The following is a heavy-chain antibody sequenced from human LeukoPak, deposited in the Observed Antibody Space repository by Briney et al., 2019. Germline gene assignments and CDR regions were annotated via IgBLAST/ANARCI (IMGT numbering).Heavy chain of an antibody. D-gene: IGHD1-26*01. Sequence: GGSLRLSCAASGFTFSSYWMSWVRQAPGKGLEWVANIKQDGSEKYYVDSVKGRFTISRDNAKNSLYLQMNSLRAEDTAVYYCARETGKGLTSGWELGPAYFDYWGQGTLVTVSS. J-gene: IGHJ4*02. CDR3: ARETGKGLTSGWELGPAYFDY. CDR2: IKQDGSEK. CDR1: GFTFSSYW. V-gene: IGHV3-7*01.